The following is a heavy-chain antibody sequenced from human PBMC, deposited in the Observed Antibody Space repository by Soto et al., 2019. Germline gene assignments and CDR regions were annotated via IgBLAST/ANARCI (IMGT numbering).Heavy chain of an antibody. D-gene: IGHD5-12*01. V-gene: IGHV3-23*01. Sequence: PGKGLEWVSAISGSGGSTYYADSVKGRFTISRDNSKNTLYLQMNSLRAEDTAVYYCAKMRLRFAYYYYGMDVWGQGTTVTVSS. CDR3: AKMRLRFAYYYYGMDV. CDR2: ISGSGGST. J-gene: IGHJ6*02.